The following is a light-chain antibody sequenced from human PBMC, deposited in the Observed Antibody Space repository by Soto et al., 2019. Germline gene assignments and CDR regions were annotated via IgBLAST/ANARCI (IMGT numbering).Light chain of an antibody. CDR1: SSDVGGFIF. CDR2: DVS. CDR3: VSYTTSASYV. Sequence: QSVLTQPASVSGSPGQSITISCTGTSSDVGGFIFVSWYQQHLGRAPKLMIYDVSNRPSGVSNRFSGSKSGNTASLTISGLQADDDADYYCVSYTTSASYVFGTGTKVTVL. J-gene: IGLJ1*01. V-gene: IGLV2-14*01.